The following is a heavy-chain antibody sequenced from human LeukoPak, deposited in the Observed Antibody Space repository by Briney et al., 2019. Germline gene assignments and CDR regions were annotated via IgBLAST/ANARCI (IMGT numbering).Heavy chain of an antibody. D-gene: IGHD6-13*01. V-gene: IGHV3-11*01. CDR2: ISISGGTI. Sequence: GGSLRLSCAASGFTFSDYDMAWVRQAPGKGLEWVSYISISGGTIHYADSVRGRFTISRDNAKNSLYLQMNSLRAEDTAMYFCARGDQQVGFDNWGQGTLVTVSS. CDR3: ARGDQQVGFDN. J-gene: IGHJ4*02. CDR1: GFTFSDYD.